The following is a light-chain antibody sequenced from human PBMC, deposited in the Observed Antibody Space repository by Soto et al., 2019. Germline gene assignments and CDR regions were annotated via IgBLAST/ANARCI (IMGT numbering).Light chain of an antibody. J-gene: IGLJ2*01. V-gene: IGLV1-44*01. Sequence: QSVLTQPPSASGTPGQRVTISCXXXXXXIGSNTVNWYQQLPGTAPKLLIYSNNQRPSGVPDRFSGSKSGTSASLAISGLQSEDEADYYCAAWDDSLNGVVFGGGTKLTVL. CDR3: AAWDDSLNGVV. CDR1: XXXIGSNT. CDR2: SNN.